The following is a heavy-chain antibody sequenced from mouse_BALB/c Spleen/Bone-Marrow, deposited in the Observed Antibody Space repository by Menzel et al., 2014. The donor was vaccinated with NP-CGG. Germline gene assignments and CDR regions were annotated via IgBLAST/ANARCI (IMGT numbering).Heavy chain of an antibody. Sequence: EVQLEETGGSLVKPGGSLKLSCAASGFTFSDYYMYWVRQTPEKRLEWVATISDGGSYTYYPDSVKGRFTISRDNAKNNLYLQMSSLKSEDTAMYYCARVLRPHYYAMDYLSQTTSITVST. CDR1: GFTFSDYY. CDR2: ISDGGSYT. J-gene: IGHJ4*01. D-gene: IGHD1-2*01. CDR3: ARVLRPHYYAMDY. V-gene: IGHV5-4*02.